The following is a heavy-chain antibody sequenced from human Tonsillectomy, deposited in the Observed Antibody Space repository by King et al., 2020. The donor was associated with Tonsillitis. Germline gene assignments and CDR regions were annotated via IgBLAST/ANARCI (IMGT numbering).Heavy chain of an antibody. CDR3: ARRDGALDYYYYGMDV. CDR1: GFTLSSYA. Sequence: VQLVESGGGVVQPGRSLRLSCAASGFTLSSYAMHWVRQAPGKGLEWGAAISYYGSNKYDADSVKGRFTISRDNSNNTLYLQMSSLRAEDTAVYYCARRDGALDYYYYGMDVWGQGTTVTVSS. CDR2: ISYYGSNK. D-gene: IGHD4-17*01. V-gene: IGHV3-30-3*01. J-gene: IGHJ6*02.